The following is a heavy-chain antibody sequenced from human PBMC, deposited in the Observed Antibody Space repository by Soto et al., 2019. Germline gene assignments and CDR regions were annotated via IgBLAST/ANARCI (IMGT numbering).Heavy chain of an antibody. CDR1: VYSFTSYW. D-gene: IGHD6-13*01. Sequence: GEALKISCKGSVYSFTSYWISCVRQMPGKGLEWMGRIDPSDSYINYNPSFQGHVTISADKSISTAYLQWSSLKASDTAMYYCARHLNPDNNSWYLFDYWGQGTLVTVSS. CDR3: ARHLNPDNNSWYLFDY. CDR2: IDPSDSYI. J-gene: IGHJ4*02. V-gene: IGHV5-10-1*01.